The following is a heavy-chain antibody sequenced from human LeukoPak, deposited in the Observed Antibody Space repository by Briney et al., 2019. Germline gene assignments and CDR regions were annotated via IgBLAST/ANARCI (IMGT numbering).Heavy chain of an antibody. Sequence: ASVKVSCKASGYTFTGYYMHWVRQAPGQGLEWMGWINPNSGGTNYAQKFQGRVTMTRDTSISTAYMELSRLRSDDTAVYYCARAPRGRGYYYYMDVWGKGTTVTISS. J-gene: IGHJ6*03. CDR3: ARAPRGRGYYYYMDV. CDR2: INPNSGGT. V-gene: IGHV1-2*02. D-gene: IGHD3-16*01. CDR1: GYTFTGYY.